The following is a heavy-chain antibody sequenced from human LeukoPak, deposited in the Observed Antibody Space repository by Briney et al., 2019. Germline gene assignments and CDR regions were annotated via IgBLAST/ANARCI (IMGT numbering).Heavy chain of an antibody. V-gene: IGHV3-7*01. J-gene: IGHJ4*02. D-gene: IGHD2-15*01. CDR1: GFTFSSYW. CDR2: IKQDGREK. CDR3: ARGRIVYGGSQGGFYYFDY. Sequence: PGGSLRLSCAASGFTFSSYWTSWVRQAPGKGLEWVANIKQDGREKNYVDSVKGRITISRDNAKNSLYLQMNSLRAEDTAVYYCARGRIVYGGSQGGFYYFDYWGQGTLVTVSS.